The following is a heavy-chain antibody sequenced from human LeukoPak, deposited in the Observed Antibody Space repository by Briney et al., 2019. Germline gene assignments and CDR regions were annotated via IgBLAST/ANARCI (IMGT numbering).Heavy chain of an antibody. Sequence: PGGSLRLSCAASGFTFSSYSMNWVRQAPGKGLEWVSYISSSSSTIYYADSVKGRFTISRDNAKNSLYLQMNSLRAEDTAVYYCARLPVPLRYYGVDVWGQGTTVTVSS. CDR2: ISSSSSTI. V-gene: IGHV3-48*01. D-gene: IGHD3-10*02. J-gene: IGHJ6*02. CDR3: ARLPVPLRYYGVDV. CDR1: GFTFSSYS.